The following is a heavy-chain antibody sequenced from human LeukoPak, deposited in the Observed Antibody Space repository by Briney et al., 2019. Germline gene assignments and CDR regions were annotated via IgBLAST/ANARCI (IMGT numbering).Heavy chain of an antibody. J-gene: IGHJ4*02. CDR1: GGSISSGDYY. V-gene: IGHV4-30-4*01. CDR2: IYYSGPT. CDR3: ARESASQIAAPGVNRFDS. D-gene: IGHD6-13*01. Sequence: SETLSLTCTVSGGSISSGDYYWSWIRQSPGKGLEWIGYIYYSGPTYYNPSLKSRVTISVDTSKNQFSLKLSSVTAADTAVYYCARESASQIAAPGVNRFDSWGQGTLVTVSS.